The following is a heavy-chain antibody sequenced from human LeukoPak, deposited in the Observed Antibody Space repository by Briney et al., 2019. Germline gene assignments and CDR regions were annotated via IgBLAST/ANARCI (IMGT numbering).Heavy chain of an antibody. CDR1: GFTFSDYD. Sequence: GGSLRLSCAASGFTFSDYDMHWVRQPTGKGLEWVSAMGTGDDTYYSGSVKGRFTTVRENAKNTVYLQMNSLRAGDTAMYYCARRSAAAGIDAFDIWGQGTMVIVSS. J-gene: IGHJ3*02. CDR2: MGTGDDT. D-gene: IGHD6-13*01. V-gene: IGHV3-13*01. CDR3: ARRSAAAGIDAFDI.